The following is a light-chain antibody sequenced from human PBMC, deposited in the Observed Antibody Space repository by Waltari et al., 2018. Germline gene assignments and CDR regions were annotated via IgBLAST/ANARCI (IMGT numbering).Light chain of an antibody. V-gene: IGKV1-39*01. CDR1: QSITLY. J-gene: IGKJ2*01. Sequence: DIQMTQSPSSLSASVGDKVNITCRASQSITLYVDWYQQKPGKAPKLLIYAASTLQTGVPSRFSGSGSGTEFTVTISSVQSEDFATYYCQQSYKTPYTFGQGTKLEI. CDR2: AAS. CDR3: QQSYKTPYT.